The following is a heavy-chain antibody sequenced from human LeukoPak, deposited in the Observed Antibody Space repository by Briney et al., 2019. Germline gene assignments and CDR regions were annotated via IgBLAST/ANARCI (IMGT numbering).Heavy chain of an antibody. Sequence: GGSLRLSCAVSGITLSNYGMSWVRPAPGKGLEWVAGISDSGGRTNYADSVKGRFTISRDNPKNTLYPQMNSLRAEDTAVYFCAKRGVVIRVILVGFHKEAYYFDSWGQGALVTVSS. CDR1: GITLSNYG. V-gene: IGHV3-23*01. CDR3: AKRGVVIRVILVGFHKEAYYFDS. CDR2: ISDSGGRT. D-gene: IGHD3-22*01. J-gene: IGHJ4*02.